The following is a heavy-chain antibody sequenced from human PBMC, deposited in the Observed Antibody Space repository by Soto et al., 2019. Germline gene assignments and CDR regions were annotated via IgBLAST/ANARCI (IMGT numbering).Heavy chain of an antibody. D-gene: IGHD6-6*01. J-gene: IGHJ4*02. Sequence: SETLSLTCTVSGGSISSYYWSWIRQPPGKGLEWIGYIYYSGSTNYNPSLKSRVTISVDTSKNQFSLKLSSVTAADTAVYYCARNAARSSAVDYWGQGTLVTSPQ. CDR2: IYYSGST. CDR3: ARNAARSSAVDY. CDR1: GGSISSYY. V-gene: IGHV4-59*01.